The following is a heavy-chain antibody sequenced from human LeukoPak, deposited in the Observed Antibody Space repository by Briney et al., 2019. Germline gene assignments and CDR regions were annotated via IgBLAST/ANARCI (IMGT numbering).Heavy chain of an antibody. V-gene: IGHV4-34*01. CDR2: INHSGST. D-gene: IGHD6-13*01. Sequence: SETLSLTCAVYGGSFSGYYWSWIRQPPGKGLEWIGEINHSGSTNYNPSLKSRVTISVDTSKNQFSLKPSSVTAADTAVYYCARVRSSSWNPFDYWGQGTLVTVSS. CDR3: ARVRSSSWNPFDY. J-gene: IGHJ4*02. CDR1: GGSFSGYY.